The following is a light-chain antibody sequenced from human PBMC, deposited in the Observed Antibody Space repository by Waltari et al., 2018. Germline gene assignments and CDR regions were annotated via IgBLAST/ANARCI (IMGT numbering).Light chain of an antibody. CDR1: QSVRCNY. Sequence: EIVLTQSPATLSLSPGARATLSCGASQSVRCNYLAWYQQKPDLAPRLLIYDASSRAPGLPDRFSGSGSGTDFTLTISRLEPEDFAVYYCQQYGSSPRTFGGGTKVEIK. CDR3: QQYGSSPRT. V-gene: IGKV3D-20*01. CDR2: DAS. J-gene: IGKJ4*01.